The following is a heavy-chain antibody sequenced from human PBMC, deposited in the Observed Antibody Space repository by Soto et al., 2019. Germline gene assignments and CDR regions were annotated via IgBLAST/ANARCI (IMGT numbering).Heavy chain of an antibody. CDR1: GFTFSSYS. D-gene: IGHD3-22*01. V-gene: IGHV3-21*01. Sequence: EVQLVESGGGLVKPGGSLRLSCAASGFTFSSYSMNWVRQAPGKGLEWVSSISSSSSYIYYADSVKGRFTISRDNAKNSLYLQMNRLRAEDTAVYYCARGNYYDSSGYYRDYYYYGMDVWGQGTTVTVSS. CDR3: ARGNYYDSSGYYRDYYYYGMDV. CDR2: ISSSSSYI. J-gene: IGHJ6*02.